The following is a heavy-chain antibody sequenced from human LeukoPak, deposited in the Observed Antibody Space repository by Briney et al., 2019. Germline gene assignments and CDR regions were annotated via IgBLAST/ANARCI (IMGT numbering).Heavy chain of an antibody. CDR3: ARGVYFAWGPVG. V-gene: IGHV3-21*01. J-gene: IGHJ4*02. CDR1: GFTFSTYS. D-gene: IGHD3-9*01. CDR2: ISPDSNYK. Sequence: PGESLRLSCAASGFTFSTYSMNWLRLAPGKGLEWVSSISPDSNYKYYVDSVKGRFTISRDNAKNSLYLQMNSLRAEDTAVYYCARGVYFAWGPVGWGQGTLVTVSS.